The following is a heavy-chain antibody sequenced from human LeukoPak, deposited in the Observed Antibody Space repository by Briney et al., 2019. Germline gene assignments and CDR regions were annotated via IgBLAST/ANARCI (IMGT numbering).Heavy chain of an antibody. CDR2: IYYSGST. V-gene: IGHV4-59*12. CDR1: GGSISSYY. D-gene: IGHD2-15*01. Sequence: PSETLSLTCTVSGGSISSYYWSWIRQPPGKGLEWIGYIYYSGSTYYNPSLKSRVTISVDTSKNQFSLKLSSVTAADTAVYYCARGTEVVAATHNWFDPWGQGTLVTVSS. J-gene: IGHJ5*02. CDR3: ARGTEVVAATHNWFDP.